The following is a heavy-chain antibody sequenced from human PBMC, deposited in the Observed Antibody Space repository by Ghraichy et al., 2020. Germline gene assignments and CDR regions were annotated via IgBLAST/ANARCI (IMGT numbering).Heavy chain of an antibody. CDR1: GYTFTGYY. V-gene: IGHV1-2*02. D-gene: IGHD1-26*01. J-gene: IGHJ4*02. CDR3: ARGRGTYYYYFDY. CDR2: INPNSGGT. Sequence: ASVKVSCKASGYTFTGYYMHWVRHAPGQGLDWMGWINPNSGGTSYVQRFQGRVTMTRDTSISTAYMELNRLTSDDTSVYYCARGRGTYYYYFDYWGQGTLVTVSS.